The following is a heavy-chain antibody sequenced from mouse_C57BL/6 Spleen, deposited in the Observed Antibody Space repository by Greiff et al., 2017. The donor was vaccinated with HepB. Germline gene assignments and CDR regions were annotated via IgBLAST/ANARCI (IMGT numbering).Heavy chain of an antibody. D-gene: IGHD1-1*01. V-gene: IGHV1-64*01. CDR1: GYTFTSYW. Sequence: QVQLQQPGAELVKPGASVKLSCKASGYTFTSYWMHWVKQRPGQGLEWIGMIHPNSGSTNYNEKFKSKATLTVDKSSRTAYMQLSSLTSEDSAVYYCARDYYGPWFAYWGQGTLVTVSA. J-gene: IGHJ3*01. CDR3: ARDYYGPWFAY. CDR2: IHPNSGST.